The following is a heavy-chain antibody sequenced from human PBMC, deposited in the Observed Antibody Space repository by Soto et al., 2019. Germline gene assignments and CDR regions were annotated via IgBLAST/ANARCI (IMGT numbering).Heavy chain of an antibody. CDR3: ARDQGTYYDFWSGYYPAY. V-gene: IGHV3-30-3*01. D-gene: IGHD3-3*01. Sequence: QVQLVESGGGVVQPGRSLRLSCAASGFTFSSYAMHWVRQAPGKGLEWVAVISYDGSNKYYADSVKGRFTISRDNSKNTLYLQMNSLRAEDTAVYYCARDQGTYYDFWSGYYPAYWGQGTLVTVSS. CDR1: GFTFSSYA. CDR2: ISYDGSNK. J-gene: IGHJ4*02.